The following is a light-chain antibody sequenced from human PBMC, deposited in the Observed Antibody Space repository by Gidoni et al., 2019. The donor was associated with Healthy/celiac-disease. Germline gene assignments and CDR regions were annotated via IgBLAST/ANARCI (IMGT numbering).Light chain of an antibody. Sequence: IVMTQSPDSLAVSLVERSTINCKSSQSVLYSSNNKNYLVLYQQKPGQPPKLLIYWASTRESGVPDRFSGSGSGTDFTLTISSLQAEDVVVYYCQQYYSTPGYTFGQGTKLEIK. J-gene: IGKJ2*01. CDR1: QSVLYSSNNKNY. V-gene: IGKV4-1*01. CDR3: QQYYSTPGYT. CDR2: WAS.